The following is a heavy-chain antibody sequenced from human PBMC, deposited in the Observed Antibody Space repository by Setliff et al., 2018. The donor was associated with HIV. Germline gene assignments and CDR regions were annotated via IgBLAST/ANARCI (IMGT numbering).Heavy chain of an antibody. J-gene: IGHJ5*01. V-gene: IGHV1-2*02. D-gene: IGHD6-19*01. CDR1: GYSFTGYY. CDR3: ARGGEIALDAHRRWFDS. Sequence: ASVKVSCKASGYSFTGYYIHWVRQAPGQGLEWMGWINPNSGATNYAQKFEDKVTMARDTSLSTGYMNLSRLRSDDTAVYSCARGGEIALDAHRRWFDSWGQGTLVTVSS. CDR2: INPNSGAT.